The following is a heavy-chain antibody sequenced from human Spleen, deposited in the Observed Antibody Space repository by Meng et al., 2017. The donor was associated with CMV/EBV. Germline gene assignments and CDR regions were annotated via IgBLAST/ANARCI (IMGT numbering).Heavy chain of an antibody. CDR2: IFYGGST. CDR3: ASHSGSNFDY. Sequence: SETLSLTCAVYGGSFSGYYWSWIRQPPGKGLEWIGYIFYGGSTNYNPSLKSRVTISGDTSKNQFSLKLSSVTAADTAVYYCASHSGSNFDYWGQGTLVTVSS. CDR1: GGSFSGYY. J-gene: IGHJ4*02. V-gene: IGHV4-59*12. D-gene: IGHD1-26*01.